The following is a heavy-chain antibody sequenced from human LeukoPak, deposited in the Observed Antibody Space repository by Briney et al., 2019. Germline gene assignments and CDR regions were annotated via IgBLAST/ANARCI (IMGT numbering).Heavy chain of an antibody. J-gene: IGHJ4*02. CDR2: IYSGGSA. Sequence: GGSLRLSCAASGFTVSSNYMSWVRQAPGKGLEWVSVIYSGGSAYYADSVKGRFTISRDNSKNTLYLQMNSLRAEDTAIYYCAKTYLKEDVYWGQGTPVTVSS. CDR3: AKTYLKEDVY. V-gene: IGHV3-53*01. CDR1: GFTVSSNY. D-gene: IGHD2-2*02.